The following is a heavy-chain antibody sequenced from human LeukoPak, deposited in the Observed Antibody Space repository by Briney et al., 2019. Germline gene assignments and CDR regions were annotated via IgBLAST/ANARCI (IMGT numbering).Heavy chain of an antibody. CDR3: AREGRVTDDAFDI. Sequence: SSETLSLTCTVSGGSISSSSYYWGWIRQPPGKGLEWIGYIYYSGSTNYNPSLKSRVTISVDTSKNQFSLKLSSVTAADTAVYYCAREGRVTDDAFDIWGQGTMVTVSS. V-gene: IGHV4-61*01. J-gene: IGHJ3*02. CDR1: GGSISSSSYY. CDR2: IYYSGST. D-gene: IGHD2-21*02.